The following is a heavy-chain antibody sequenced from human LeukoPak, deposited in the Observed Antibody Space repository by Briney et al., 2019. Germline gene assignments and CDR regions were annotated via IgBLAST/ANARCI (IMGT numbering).Heavy chain of an antibody. V-gene: IGHV4-31*03. Sequence: SETLSLTCTVSGGSISSGGYYWSWIRQHPGKGLEWIGYIYYSGSTYYNPSLKSRVTISVDTSKNQFSLKPSSVTAADTAVYYCARSSGSSSWYRNWFDPWGQGTLVTVSS. CDR2: IYYSGST. CDR3: ARSSGSSSWYRNWFDP. J-gene: IGHJ5*02. CDR1: GGSISSGGYY. D-gene: IGHD6-13*01.